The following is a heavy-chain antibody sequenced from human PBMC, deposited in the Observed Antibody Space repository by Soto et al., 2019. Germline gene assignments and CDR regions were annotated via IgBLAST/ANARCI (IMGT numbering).Heavy chain of an antibody. J-gene: IGHJ5*02. CDR2: MNPNSGNT. CDR1: GYTFTSYD. D-gene: IGHD4-4*01. V-gene: IGHV1-8*01. CDR3: ARHEGYSNYRAGFDP. Sequence: ASVKVSCKASGYTFTSYDINWVRQATGQGLEWMGWMNPNSGNTGYAQKFQGRVTMTRNTSNNQFSLKLSSVTAADTAVYYCARHEGYSNYRAGFDPWGQGTLVTVSS.